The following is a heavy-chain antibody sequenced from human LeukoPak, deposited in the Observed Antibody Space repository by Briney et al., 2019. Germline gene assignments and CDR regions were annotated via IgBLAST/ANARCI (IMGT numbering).Heavy chain of an antibody. Sequence: ASVKVSCKASGYTFTSYYMHWVRQAPGQGLEWMGIINPSGGSTSYAQKFQGRVTMTRDTSTSTVYMELSSLRSEDTAVYYCATSGVIAFGGLIVTSLDYWGQGTLVTVSS. CDR2: INPSGGST. CDR1: GYTFTSYY. CDR3: ATSGVIAFGGLIVTSLDY. V-gene: IGHV1-46*01. J-gene: IGHJ4*02. D-gene: IGHD3-16*02.